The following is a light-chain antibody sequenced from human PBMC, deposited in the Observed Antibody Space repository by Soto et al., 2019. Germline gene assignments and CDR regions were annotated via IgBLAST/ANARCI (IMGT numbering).Light chain of an antibody. CDR1: SSDVGNYNY. J-gene: IGLJ2*01. CDR2: DVT. CDR3: GTWDNSLNAGV. V-gene: IGLV2-11*01. Sequence: QSVLTQTRSVSGSPGQSVTISCTGSSSDVGNYNYVSWYQQHPGKAPKLIIYDVTKRPAGVPDRFSGSKSGNTASLTISGLHSDDEADYYCGTWDNSLNAGVFGGGTKVTVL.